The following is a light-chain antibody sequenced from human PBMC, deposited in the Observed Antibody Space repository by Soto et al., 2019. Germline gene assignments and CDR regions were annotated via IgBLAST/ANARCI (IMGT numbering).Light chain of an antibody. CDR1: QSISSW. V-gene: IGKV1-5*01. CDR3: QQYNSYPWT. CDR2: DAY. Sequence: DIQMTQSPSTLSASVGDRVTITCRASQSISSWLAWYQRKPGKAPKLLIYDAYSLQSGVPSRFSGSESGTEFTLTTNSLQPDDFATYYCQQYNSYPWTFGQGPKGEIK. J-gene: IGKJ1*01.